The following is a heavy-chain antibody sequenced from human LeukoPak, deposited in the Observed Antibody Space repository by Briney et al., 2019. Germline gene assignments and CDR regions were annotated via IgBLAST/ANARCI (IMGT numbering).Heavy chain of an antibody. V-gene: IGHV3-66*01. J-gene: IGHJ4*02. Sequence: TGGSLRLSCAVSGFAVSSNFMSWVRQAPGKGPEWVSVIYTSGITYYADSVRGRFTISRDNSKNPLYLQMDSLTAEDTAVYYCAREDAGGTYSFDYWGQGILVTVSS. CDR3: AREDAGGTYSFDY. CDR1: GFAVSSNF. CDR2: IYTSGIT. D-gene: IGHD1-26*01.